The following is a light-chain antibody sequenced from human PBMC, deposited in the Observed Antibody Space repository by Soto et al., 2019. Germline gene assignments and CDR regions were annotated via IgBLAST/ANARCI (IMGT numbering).Light chain of an antibody. CDR1: SSDVGGYNY. Sequence: QSVLTQPASESGSPGQSITISCTGTSSDVGGYNYVSWYQQHPGKAPKLMIYDVSNRPSGVSNRFSGSKSGNTASLTISGLKAEDEADYYCSSYTSSSTRVFGGGTKLTVL. CDR2: DVS. J-gene: IGLJ3*02. CDR3: SSYTSSSTRV. V-gene: IGLV2-14*01.